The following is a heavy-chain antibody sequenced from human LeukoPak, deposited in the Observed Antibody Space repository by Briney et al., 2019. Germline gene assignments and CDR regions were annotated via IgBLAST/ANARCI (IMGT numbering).Heavy chain of an antibody. CDR2: IWYDEITK. V-gene: IGHV3-30*02. D-gene: IGHD3-22*01. Sequence: GGSLRLSCVASGFTFRSYGIHWVRQAPGKGLEWLAFIWYDEITKNYADSVKGRFTISRDNSKNTLYVQLNSLRPDDTAVYYCAEDSSDYYFDYWGQGTLVTVSS. J-gene: IGHJ4*02. CDR3: AEDSSDYYFDY. CDR1: GFTFRSYG.